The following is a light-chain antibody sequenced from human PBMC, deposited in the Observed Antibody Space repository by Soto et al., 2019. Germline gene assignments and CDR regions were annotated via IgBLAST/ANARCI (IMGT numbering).Light chain of an antibody. CDR3: QQYGSSPWT. Sequence: LTQSPATLSVSPGQRVTLSCRASQSISSYLAWYQQRPGQPSRLLIYDASSRATGIPDRFSGSGSGTDFTLTISRLEPEDFAVYYCQQYGSSPWTFGQGTKVDI. J-gene: IGKJ1*01. CDR1: QSISSY. V-gene: IGKV3-20*01. CDR2: DAS.